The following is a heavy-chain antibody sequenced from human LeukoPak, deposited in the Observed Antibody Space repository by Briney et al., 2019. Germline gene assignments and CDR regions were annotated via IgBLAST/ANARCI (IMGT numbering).Heavy chain of an antibody. V-gene: IGHV3-23*01. J-gene: IGHJ4*02. CDR2: ISGSGGST. D-gene: IGHD3-22*01. CDR1: GFTFSSYA. Sequence: PGGSLRLSCAASGFTFSSYAMHWVRQAPGKGLEWVSAISGSGGSTYYADSVKGRFTISRDNSKNTLYLQMNSLRAEDTAVYYCAKDFDYDSSGYYYVRNYFDYWGQGTLVAVSS. CDR3: AKDFDYDSSGYYYVRNYFDY.